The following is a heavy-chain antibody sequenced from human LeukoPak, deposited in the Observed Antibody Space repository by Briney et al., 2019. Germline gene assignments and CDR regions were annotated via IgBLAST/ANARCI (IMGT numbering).Heavy chain of an antibody. Sequence: GGSLRLSCAASGFTFSTYSMHWVRQAPGRGLEWVSYTSGSSSAISYADFVRGRFTISRDNAKNSVYLQMNSLRAEDTAVYYCARSFSYGPIDFWGQGTQVTVSS. V-gene: IGHV3-48*04. D-gene: IGHD5-18*01. CDR3: ARSFSYGPIDF. J-gene: IGHJ4*02. CDR2: TSGSSSAI. CDR1: GFTFSTYS.